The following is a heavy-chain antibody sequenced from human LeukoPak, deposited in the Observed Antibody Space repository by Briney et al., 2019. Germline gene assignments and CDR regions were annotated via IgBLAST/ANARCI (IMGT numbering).Heavy chain of an antibody. CDR2: INEDGSNK. CDR3: TRVIVAVPGYFDYFDF. D-gene: IGHD6-19*01. V-gene: IGHV3-7*01. CDR1: GFSFSNHY. J-gene: IGHJ4*02. Sequence: GGSLRLSCTASGFSFSNHYMRWIRQAPGKGLEWVANINEDGSNKWHLGSVKGRFTVSRDNARNSLYLQMNSLRVEDTAVYYCTRVIVAVPGYFDYFDFWGQGVLVTVAS.